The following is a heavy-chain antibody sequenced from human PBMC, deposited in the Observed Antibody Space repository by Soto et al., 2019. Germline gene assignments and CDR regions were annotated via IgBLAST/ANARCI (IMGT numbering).Heavy chain of an antibody. CDR2: ISQNGNRQ. J-gene: IGHJ4*02. CDR1: GFVFGANA. D-gene: IGHD5-12*01. CDR3: ARMVYSAYEYWGTYFDY. Sequence: QVRLEESGGGGVQAGTSLRLSCVASGFVFGANAMHWVRQAPGKGLEWVSMISQNGNRQHYADSVKGRFTISRDNSKNTLVLQMDSLRADDTAMYYCARMVYSAYEYWGTYFDYWGQGTLVTVSS. V-gene: IGHV3-30-3*01.